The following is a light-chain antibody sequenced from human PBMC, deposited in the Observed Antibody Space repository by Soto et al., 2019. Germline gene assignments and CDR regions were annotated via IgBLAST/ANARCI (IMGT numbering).Light chain of an antibody. J-gene: IGLJ1*01. CDR2: MVS. CDR3: TSPTPGSLYV. CDR1: SSDVGNYNY. Sequence: QSALNQPASVSGSPGQAITISCTGTSSDVGNYNYVSWYQQYPGRVPKLLIYMVSNRPSGVSNRFSGSKSGNTASLTISGLQAEDEADYFCTSPTPGSLYVFGTGTKFTV. V-gene: IGLV2-14*01.